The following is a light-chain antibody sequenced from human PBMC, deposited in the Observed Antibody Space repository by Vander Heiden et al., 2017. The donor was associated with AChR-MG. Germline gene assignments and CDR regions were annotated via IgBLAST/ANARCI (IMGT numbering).Light chain of an antibody. CDR2: STN. J-gene: IGLJ3*02. V-gene: IGLV8-61*01. CDR1: SGSVSTSYY. Sequence: QTVVTQEPSFSVSPGGTVTLTCGLSSGSVSTSYYPSWYQQTPGQAPRTLIYSTNTRSSGVPDRFSGYILGNKAALTITGAQADDESDYYCVLYMGSGFWVFGGGTKLTVL. CDR3: VLYMGSGFWV.